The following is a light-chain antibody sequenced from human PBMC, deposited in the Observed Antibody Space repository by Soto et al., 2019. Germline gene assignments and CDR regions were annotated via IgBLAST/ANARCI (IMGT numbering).Light chain of an antibody. CDR3: QQYETFSPWT. CDR1: QRIDTW. V-gene: IGKV1-5*03. J-gene: IGKJ1*01. Sequence: IQMTQSPSTLSASIGCRFTITGGSSQRIDTWLAWYQQKPGTAPKLLIYKATILQSGVPSRFSGSGSGTEFTLAISSLQPDDFATYYCQQYETFSPWTFGQGTKVDIK. CDR2: KAT.